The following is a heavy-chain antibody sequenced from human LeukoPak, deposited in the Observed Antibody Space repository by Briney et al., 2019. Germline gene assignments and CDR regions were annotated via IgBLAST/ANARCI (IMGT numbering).Heavy chain of an antibody. V-gene: IGHV3-43*02. J-gene: IGHJ4*02. D-gene: IGHD4-17*01. CDR3: AKDMGQYGDYANDY. CDR2: ISGDGGRI. CDR1: GFTFDDYA. Sequence: PGGSLRLSCAASGFTFDDYAMHWVRQAPGKGLEWVSLISGDGGRIYYADSAKGRFTISRDNSKNSLYVQMNSRRTEDTALYYCAKDMGQYGDYANDYWGQGTLVTVSS.